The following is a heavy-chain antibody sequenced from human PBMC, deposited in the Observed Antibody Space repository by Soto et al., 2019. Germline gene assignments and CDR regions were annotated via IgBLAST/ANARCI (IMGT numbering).Heavy chain of an antibody. J-gene: IGHJ6*03. CDR2: IYYSGST. Sequence: SETLSLTCTVSGGSISSYYGSWIRQPPGKGLEWIGYIYYSGSTNYNPSLKSRVTISVDTSKNQFSLKLSSVTAADTAVYYCARVYGGYYYYMDVWGKGTTVTVSS. V-gene: IGHV4-59*01. CDR1: GGSISSYY. CDR3: ARVYGGYYYYMDV. D-gene: IGHD3-16*01.